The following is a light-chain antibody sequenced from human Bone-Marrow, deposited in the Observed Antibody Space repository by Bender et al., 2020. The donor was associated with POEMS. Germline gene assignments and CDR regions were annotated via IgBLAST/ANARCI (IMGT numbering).Light chain of an antibody. V-gene: IGLV2-23*02. J-gene: IGLJ1*01. CDR2: DVR. Sequence: QSALTQPASVSGSPGQSITISCTGTSSDVGGYNYVSWYHHHPGKAPKLMIYDVRYRPSGVSNRFSDSKSGNTASLTISGLQAEDEADYYCCSYAGSNTYVFGTGTKVTVL. CDR3: CSYAGSNTYV. CDR1: SSDVGGYNY.